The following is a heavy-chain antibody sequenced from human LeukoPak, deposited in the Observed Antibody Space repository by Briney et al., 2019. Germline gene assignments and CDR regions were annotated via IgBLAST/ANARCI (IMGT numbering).Heavy chain of an antibody. CDR1: GGSISSGDYS. Sequence: SQTLSLTCTVSGGSISSGDYSWSWIRQPPGKGLEYIGYISHSGSTYSSPSLRSRVTISVDTSKNQFSLKLSSVTAADTAVYYCARDGSLWFGEGGNWFDPWGQGTLVTVSS. CDR3: ARDGSLWFGEGGNWFDP. J-gene: IGHJ5*02. D-gene: IGHD3-10*01. V-gene: IGHV4-30-2*01. CDR2: ISHSGST.